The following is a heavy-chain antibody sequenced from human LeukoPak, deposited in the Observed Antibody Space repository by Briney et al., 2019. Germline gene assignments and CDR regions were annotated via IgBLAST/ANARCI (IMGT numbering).Heavy chain of an antibody. V-gene: IGHV4-38-2*02. CDR3: ARDRTGRNTAQDDY. CDR1: GYSISSGYY. CDR2: IYYTGGT. Sequence: PSETLSLTCTVSGYSISSGYYWGWIRQPPGKGLEWIGSIYYTGGTLYNPSLKSRVSMSVDTSTNQFSLKLTSVTAADTAVYYCARDRTGRNTAQDDYWGQGTLVTVSS. D-gene: IGHD5-18*01. J-gene: IGHJ4*02.